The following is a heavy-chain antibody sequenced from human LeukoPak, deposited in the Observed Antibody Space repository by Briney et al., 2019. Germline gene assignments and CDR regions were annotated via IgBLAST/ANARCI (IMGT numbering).Heavy chain of an antibody. D-gene: IGHD3-3*01. V-gene: IGHV3-48*04. J-gene: IGHJ4*02. Sequence: GGSLRLSCELSGIIFSTYAMNWVRQAPGKGLEWISYISGSSSGSTSIIHYADSVKGRFTISRDNAKNSLHLQLDSLSADDTAVYYCGRDFWSGYYTEDWGQGALVIVSS. CDR1: GIIFSTYA. CDR3: GRDFWSGYYTED. CDR2: ISGSSSGSTSII.